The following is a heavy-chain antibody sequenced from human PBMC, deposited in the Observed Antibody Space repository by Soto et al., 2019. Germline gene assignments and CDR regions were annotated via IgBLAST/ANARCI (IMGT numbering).Heavy chain of an antibody. CDR3: ARALAARHIDAFDI. V-gene: IGHV1-2*04. J-gene: IGHJ3*02. CDR2: INPNSGGT. CDR1: GYTFTGYY. Sequence: ASVKVSCKASGYTFTGYYMHWVRQAPGQGLEWMGWINPNSGGTNYAQKFQGWVTMTRDTSISTAYMELSRLRSDDTALYYCARALAARHIDAFDIWGQGTMVTVSS. D-gene: IGHD6-6*01.